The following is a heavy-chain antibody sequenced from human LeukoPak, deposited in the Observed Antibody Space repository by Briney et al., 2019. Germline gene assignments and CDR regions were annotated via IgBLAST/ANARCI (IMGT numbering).Heavy chain of an antibody. Sequence: ASVKVSCKASGYTFTSYGISWVRQAPGQGLEWMGWISAYNGNTNYAQKLQGRVTMTTDTSTSTAYMELRSLRSDDTAVYYCARDADYDFWSGYYLWGQGTLATVSS. V-gene: IGHV1-18*01. D-gene: IGHD3-3*01. CDR2: ISAYNGNT. CDR3: ARDADYDFWSGYYL. CDR1: GYTFTSYG. J-gene: IGHJ4*02.